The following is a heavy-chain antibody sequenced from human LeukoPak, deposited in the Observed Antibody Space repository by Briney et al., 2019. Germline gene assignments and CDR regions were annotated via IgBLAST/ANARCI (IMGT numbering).Heavy chain of an antibody. CDR1: GGSFSGYY. V-gene: IGHV4-34*01. CDR3: ARGLGYSGGWNPYY. J-gene: IGHJ4*02. Sequence: SETLSLTCAVYGGSFSGYYWSWIRQPPGKELEWIGEINHSGSTNHNPSLKSRVTISVDTSKNQFSLKLSSVTAADTAVYYCARGLGYSGGWNPYYWGQGTLVTVSS. D-gene: IGHD6-19*01. CDR2: INHSGST.